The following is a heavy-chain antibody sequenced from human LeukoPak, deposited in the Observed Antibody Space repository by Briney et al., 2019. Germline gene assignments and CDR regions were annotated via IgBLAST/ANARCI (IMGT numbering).Heavy chain of an antibody. CDR2: INHYGST. Sequence: SETLSHTCAVYGGSFSDYYWTWIRQSPGKGLEWIGEINHYGSTNYNPSLKSRVTISVDTSKNQFSLKLSSMTVADTAVYYCRCTSHRDYFDYWGQGTLVTVSS. V-gene: IGHV4-34*01. CDR1: GGSFSDYY. CDR3: RCTSHRDYFDY. D-gene: IGHD2-2*01. J-gene: IGHJ4*02.